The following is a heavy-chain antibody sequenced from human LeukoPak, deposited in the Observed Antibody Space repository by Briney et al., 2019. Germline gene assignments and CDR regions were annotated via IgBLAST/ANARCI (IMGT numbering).Heavy chain of an antibody. CDR3: AELGITMIGGV. Sequence: GGSLRLSCAASGFTCSSYEMNWVRQAPGKGLEWVSYISSSGSTIYYADSVKGRFTISRDNAKSSLYLQMNSLRAEDTAVYYCAELGITMIGGVWGKGTTVTISS. CDR1: GFTCSSYE. V-gene: IGHV3-48*03. D-gene: IGHD3-10*02. J-gene: IGHJ6*04. CDR2: ISSSGSTI.